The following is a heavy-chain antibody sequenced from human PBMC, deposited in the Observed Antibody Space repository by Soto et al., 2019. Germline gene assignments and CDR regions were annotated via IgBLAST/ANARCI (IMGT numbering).Heavy chain of an antibody. CDR1: GFTFSSYS. CDR2: ISSSSSTI. V-gene: IGHV3-48*04. CDR3: ARGDRGAFDL. Sequence: GGSLRLSCAASGFTFSSYSMNWFRQAPGKGLEWVSYISSSSSTIYYADSVKGRFTISRDNAKNTLYLQMNSLRAEDTAVYYCARGDRGAFDLWGQGTMVTVSS. J-gene: IGHJ3*01. D-gene: IGHD2-21*02.